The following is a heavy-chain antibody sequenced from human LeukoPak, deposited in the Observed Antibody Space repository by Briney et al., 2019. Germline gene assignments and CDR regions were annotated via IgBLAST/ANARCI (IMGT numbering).Heavy chain of an antibody. D-gene: IGHD3-22*01. CDR3: ARFPAIYYDSSCYSSDAFDI. Sequence: SETLSLTCAVYGGSFSGYYLSWIRQPPGKGLEWVGEINHSGSTNFNPSLKSRVAISVDTSKNQFALKLSSVNAADTAVYYCARFPAIYYDSSCYSSDAFDIWGQGTMVTVSS. J-gene: IGHJ3*02. V-gene: IGHV4-34*01. CDR1: GGSFSGYY. CDR2: INHSGST.